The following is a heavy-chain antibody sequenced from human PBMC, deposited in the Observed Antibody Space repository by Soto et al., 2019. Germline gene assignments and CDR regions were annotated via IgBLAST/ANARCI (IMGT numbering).Heavy chain of an antibody. Sequence: EVQLVESGGGLVQPGGSLRLSCAASGITLSNYWVHWVRQAPGKGLVWVSRISSDGSSTTYADSVKGRFTIFRDNANNTLYLQMTSPRAKDTAVYYCAYFPSGSTTWGQRTLDTVSS. CDR2: ISSDGSST. D-gene: IGHD6-25*01. CDR3: AYFPSGSTT. CDR1: GITLSNYW. J-gene: IGHJ4*02. V-gene: IGHV3-74*01.